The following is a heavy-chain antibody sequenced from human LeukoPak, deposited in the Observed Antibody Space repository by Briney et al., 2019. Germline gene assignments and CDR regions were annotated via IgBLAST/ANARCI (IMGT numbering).Heavy chain of an antibody. J-gene: IGHJ4*02. V-gene: IGHV3-30*02. CDR1: GFTFSSYS. D-gene: IGHD3-3*01. CDR2: IRYDGSNK. Sequence: GGSLRLSCAASGFTFSSYSMNWVRQAPGKGLEWVTFIRYDGSNKYYTDSVKGRFTISRDNSKNTLYLQMDSLRAEDTAVYYCARDYDFWSGYYSPTRGYFGYWGQGTLVTVSS. CDR3: ARDYDFWSGYYSPTRGYFGY.